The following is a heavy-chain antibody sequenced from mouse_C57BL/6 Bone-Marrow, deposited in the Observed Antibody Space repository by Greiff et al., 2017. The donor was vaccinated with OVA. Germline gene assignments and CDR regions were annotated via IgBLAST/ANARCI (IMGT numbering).Heavy chain of an antibody. CDR2: ISSGGDYI. J-gene: IGHJ4*01. Sequence: EVMLVESGEGLVKPGGSLKLSCAASGFTFSSYAMSWVRQTPEKRLEWVAYISSGGDYIYYADTVKGRFTISRDNASDTMYLKMSSRKSEDTAMYYCTRRERITTVVYYYARDYWGQGTSVTVSS. CDR1: GFTFSSYA. D-gene: IGHD1-1*01. V-gene: IGHV5-9-1*02. CDR3: TRRERITTVVYYYARDY.